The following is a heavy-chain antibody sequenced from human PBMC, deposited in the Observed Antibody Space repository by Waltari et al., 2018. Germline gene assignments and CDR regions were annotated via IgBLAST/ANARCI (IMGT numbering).Heavy chain of an antibody. D-gene: IGHD1-26*01. V-gene: IGHV4-59*01. CDR3: ARAYREGVSSGSWDAFDI. Sequence: QVQLQESGPGLVKPSETLSLTCTVSGGSISSYYWSWIRQPPGKGLEWIGYIYYSGSTNYNPSLKSRVTISVDTSKNQFSLKLSSVTAADTAVYYCARAYREGVSSGSWDAFDIWGQGTMVTVSS. J-gene: IGHJ3*02. CDR2: IYYSGST. CDR1: GGSISSYY.